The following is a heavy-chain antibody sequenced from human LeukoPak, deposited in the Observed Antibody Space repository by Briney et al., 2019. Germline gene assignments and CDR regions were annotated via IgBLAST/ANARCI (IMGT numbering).Heavy chain of an antibody. J-gene: IGHJ6*02. CDR3: ARDTDSSGYYWDYYYYYGMDV. CDR1: GFTFSSYG. V-gene: IGHV3-33*01. CDR2: IWYDGSNK. D-gene: IGHD3-22*01. Sequence: GGSLRLSCAASGFTFSSYGMHWVRQAPGKGLEWVAVIWYDGSNKCYADSVKGRFTISRDNSKNTLYLQMNSLRAEDTAVYYCARDTDSSGYYWDYYYYYGMDVWGQGTTVTVSS.